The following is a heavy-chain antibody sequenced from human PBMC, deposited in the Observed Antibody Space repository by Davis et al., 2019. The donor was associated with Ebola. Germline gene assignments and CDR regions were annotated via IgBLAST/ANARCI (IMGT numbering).Heavy chain of an antibody. CDR2: INHSGST. V-gene: IGHV4-34*01. Sequence: MPSETLSLTCTVSRAAVRSYYWSWIRQPPGKGLEWIGEINHSGSTNYKPSLKSRVTISADTSKNQFSLKLSSVTAADTAMYYCARGRVAVLVPAADNYHYYMDVWGKGTTVTVSS. CDR3: ARGRVAVLVPAADNYHYYMDV. CDR1: RAAVRSYY. D-gene: IGHD2-2*01. J-gene: IGHJ6*03.